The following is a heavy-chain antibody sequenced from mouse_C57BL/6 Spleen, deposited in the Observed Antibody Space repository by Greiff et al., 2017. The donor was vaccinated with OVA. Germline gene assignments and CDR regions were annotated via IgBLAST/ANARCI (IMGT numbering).Heavy chain of an antibody. CDR1: GYTIKSDY. Sequence: VQLQQSGAELVRPGASVKLSCTASGYTIKSDYMPWVKQRPEQGLEWIGWIDPENGDTEYASKFQGKATITEDTSSSTAYLQLSSLTSEDTAVYYCYFRAYWGQGTLVTVSA. CDR2: IDPENGDT. J-gene: IGHJ3*01. V-gene: IGHV14-4*01. CDR3: YFRAY.